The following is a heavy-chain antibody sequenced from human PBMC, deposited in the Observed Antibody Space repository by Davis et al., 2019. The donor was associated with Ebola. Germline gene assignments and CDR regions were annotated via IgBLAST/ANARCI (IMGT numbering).Heavy chain of an antibody. CDR1: GGSFRGYY. CDR2: LNHSGST. J-gene: IGHJ5*02. V-gene: IGHV4-34*01. Sequence: MPAESLSLSCAVYGGSFRGYYWSWIRQPPGKGLEWIGELNHSGSTNYNPSLKSRVTISVDTSKNQFSLKLSSVTAAATAVYYCARAVGAITSWFDPWGQGTLVTVSS. D-gene: IGHD1-26*01. CDR3: ARAVGAITSWFDP.